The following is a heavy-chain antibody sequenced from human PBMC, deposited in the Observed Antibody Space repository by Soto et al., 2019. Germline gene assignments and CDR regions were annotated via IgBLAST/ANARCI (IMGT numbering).Heavy chain of an antibody. J-gene: IGHJ4*02. Sequence: PGGFLSLSCAASGFTFNDAWMSWVRQAPGKGLEWVSNLSGTDGRTYYADSVQGRFTISRDNSKNTLYLQMNSLRVEDTAVYYCAKGWSSSWYEVVDYWGQGTLVTVSS. CDR3: AKGWSSSWYEVVDY. CDR2: LSGTDGRT. V-gene: IGHV3-23*01. CDR1: GFTFNDAW. D-gene: IGHD6-13*01.